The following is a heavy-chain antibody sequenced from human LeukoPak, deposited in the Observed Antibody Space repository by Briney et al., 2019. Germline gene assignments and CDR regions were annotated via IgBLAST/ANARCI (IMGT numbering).Heavy chain of an antibody. CDR3: AKVYDSSGYYYGD. V-gene: IGHV4-59*01. D-gene: IGHD3-22*01. J-gene: IGHJ4*02. CDR2: IHYSGTT. CDR1: GGSIRNYY. Sequence: KPSETLSLTCSVSGGSIRNYYWTWIRQPPGKGLEWLGYIHYSGTTNYNPSLKSRVTISVDTSKNQFSLNLSSVTAADTAVYYCAKVYDSSGYYYGDWGQGTLVTVSS.